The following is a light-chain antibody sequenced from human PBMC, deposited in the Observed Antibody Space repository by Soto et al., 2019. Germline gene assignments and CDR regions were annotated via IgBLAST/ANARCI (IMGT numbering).Light chain of an antibody. V-gene: IGKV1-6*01. CDR3: QQSYSTSWT. CDR2: AAS. J-gene: IGKJ1*01. Sequence: ALQMTQSPSSLCASVGDRVTITCRASQGIRNDLGWYRQKPGKAPKLLIYAASSLQSGVPSRVSGSGSGTDFTLTISSLQPEDFATYYCQQSYSTSWTFGQGTKVDIK. CDR1: QGIRND.